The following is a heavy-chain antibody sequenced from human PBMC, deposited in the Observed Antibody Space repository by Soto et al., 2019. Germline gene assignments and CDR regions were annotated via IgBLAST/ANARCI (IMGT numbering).Heavy chain of an antibody. V-gene: IGHV3-30*18. CDR3: AKDWSRYCSGGSCYSSWFDP. CDR2: ISYDGSNK. J-gene: IGHJ5*02. CDR1: GFTFSSYG. D-gene: IGHD2-15*01. Sequence: GGSLRLSCAASGFTFSSYGMHWVRQAPGKRLEWVAVISYDGSNKYYAGSVKGRFTISRDNSKNTLYLQMNSLRAEDTAVYYCAKDWSRYCSGGSCYSSWFDPWGQGTLVTVSS.